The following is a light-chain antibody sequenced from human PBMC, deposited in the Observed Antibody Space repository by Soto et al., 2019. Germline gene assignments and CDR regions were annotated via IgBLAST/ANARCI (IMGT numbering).Light chain of an antibody. CDR1: QSIYDK. CDR2: DAS. Sequence: EIVMTQSPATLSVSPGERVSLSCRASQSIYDKLAWYQQKPGQTPRLLIYDASTRATGISGSFSGSGSGTEFTLTISRLEPEDFAVYYCQQYGSSGTFGQGTKVDIK. CDR3: QQYGSSGT. V-gene: IGKV3-15*01. J-gene: IGKJ1*01.